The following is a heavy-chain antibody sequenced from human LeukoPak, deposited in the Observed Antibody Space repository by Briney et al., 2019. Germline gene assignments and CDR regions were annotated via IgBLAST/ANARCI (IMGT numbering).Heavy chain of an antibody. V-gene: IGHV3-53*01. D-gene: IGHD3-3*01. Sequence: GGSLRLSCAASGFTVSSNYMSWVRQAPGKGLEWVSVIYSGGSTYYADSVKGRFTISRHNSKNTLYLQMNSLRAEDTAVYYCARDQGYYDFWSGYYTVDYWGQGTLVTVSS. CDR1: GFTVSSNY. CDR3: ARDQGYYDFWSGYYTVDY. CDR2: IYSGGST. J-gene: IGHJ4*02.